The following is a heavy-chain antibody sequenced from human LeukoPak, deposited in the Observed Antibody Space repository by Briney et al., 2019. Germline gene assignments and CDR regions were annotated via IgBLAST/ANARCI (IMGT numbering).Heavy chain of an antibody. J-gene: IGHJ6*02. CDR3: ARDRLQCSSTSCYTHYYYYGMDV. CDR2: ISYDGSNK. Sequence: GGSLRLSCAASGFTFSSYAMHWVRQAPGKGLEWVAVISYDGSNKYYADSVKGRFTISRDNSKNTLYLQMNSLRAEDTAVYYCARDRLQCSSTSCYTHYYYYGMDVWGQGTTVTVSS. D-gene: IGHD2-2*02. CDR1: GFTFSSYA. V-gene: IGHV3-30-3*01.